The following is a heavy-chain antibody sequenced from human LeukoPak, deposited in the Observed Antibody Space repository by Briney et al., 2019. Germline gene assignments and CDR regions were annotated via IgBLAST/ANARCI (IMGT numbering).Heavy chain of an antibody. CDR2: IIPIFGTA. CDR3: ARDRSSYYYYYGMDV. Sequence: SVKVSCKASGGTFSSYAISWVRQAPGQGLEWMGGIIPIFGTANYAQKFQGRVTITADESTSTAYMELSSLRSEDTAVYYCARDRSSYYYYYGMDVWGQGTTVTVSS. CDR1: GGTFSSYA. J-gene: IGHJ6*02. V-gene: IGHV1-69*13.